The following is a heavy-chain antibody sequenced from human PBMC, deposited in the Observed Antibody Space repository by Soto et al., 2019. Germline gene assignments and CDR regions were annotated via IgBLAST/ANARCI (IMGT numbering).Heavy chain of an antibody. J-gene: IGHJ6*02. CDR2: ISSSSSYI. V-gene: IGHV3-21*01. CDR1: GFTFNSYS. CDR3: ARGPHQTYGVLLKGMDV. D-gene: IGHD4-17*01. Sequence: GGSLRLSCAASGFTFNSYSMNWVRQAPGKGLEWVSSISSSSSYIYYADSVKGRFTISRDNAKNSLYLQMNSLRAEDTAVYYCARGPHQTYGVLLKGMDVWGQGTTVTVSS.